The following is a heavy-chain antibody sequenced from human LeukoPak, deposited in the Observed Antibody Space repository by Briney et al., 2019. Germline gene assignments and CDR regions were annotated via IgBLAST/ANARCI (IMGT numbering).Heavy chain of an antibody. CDR1: GASLSSGGYS. J-gene: IGHJ4*02. CDR2: IYHSGST. CDR3: ARGVAATDFFDY. V-gene: IGHV4-30-2*01. Sequence: SETLSLTCAVSGASLSSGGYSWSWIRQPPGKGLEWIGYIYHSGSTYYNPSLKSRVTISVDRSKNQFSLKLSSVTAADTAVYYRARGVAATDFFDYWGQGTLVTVSS. D-gene: IGHD2-15*01.